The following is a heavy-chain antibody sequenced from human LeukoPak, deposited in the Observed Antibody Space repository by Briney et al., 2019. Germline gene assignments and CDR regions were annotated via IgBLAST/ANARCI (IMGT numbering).Heavy chain of an antibody. V-gene: IGHV3-21*01. CDR3: ARGPRGRADDAFDI. D-gene: IGHD6-19*01. Sequence: GGSLRLSCAASGFTFSSYSMNWVRQAPGKGLERVSPISSSSSYLYYADSVKGRFTISRDNAKNSLYLQMNSLRAEDTAVYYCARGPRGRADDAFDIWGQGTMVTVSS. J-gene: IGHJ3*02. CDR1: GFTFSSYS. CDR2: ISSSSSYL.